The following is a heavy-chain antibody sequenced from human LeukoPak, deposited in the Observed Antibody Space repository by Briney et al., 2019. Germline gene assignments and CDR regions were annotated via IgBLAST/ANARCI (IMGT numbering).Heavy chain of an antibody. D-gene: IGHD2-8*01. Sequence: GGSLRLSCAASGFSFSSFAMTWVRQAPGKGLEWISTTNSGGTSTYYAESVKGRFTFSRDNSKNALYLQMSSLRVEDTAIYYCAKQSYARSLGEGGPGTLVTVSS. CDR2: TNSGGTST. J-gene: IGHJ4*02. CDR3: AKQSYARSLGE. CDR1: GFSFSSFA. V-gene: IGHV3-23*01.